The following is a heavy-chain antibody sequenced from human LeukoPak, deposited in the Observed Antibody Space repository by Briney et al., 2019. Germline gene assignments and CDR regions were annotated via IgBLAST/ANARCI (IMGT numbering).Heavy chain of an antibody. D-gene: IGHD1-1*01. CDR1: GFTFSSYG. CDR2: ISNDGNNK. CDR3: ARDQRERSFDY. Sequence: GGSLRLSCAASGFTFSSYGMHWVRQAPGKGLEWVAVISNDGNNKYYADSVKGRFTISRDNAKNSLYLQMNSLRAEDTAVYYCARDQRERSFDYWGQGTLVPVSS. V-gene: IGHV3-30*03. J-gene: IGHJ4*02.